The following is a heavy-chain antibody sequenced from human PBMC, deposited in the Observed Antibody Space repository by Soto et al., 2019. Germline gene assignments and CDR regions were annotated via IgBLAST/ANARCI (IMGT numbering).Heavy chain of an antibody. CDR2: INHSVIT. J-gene: IGHJ5*02. CDR1: CGSFRGYY. Sequence: SETLSLTCAVYCGSFRGYYWSWIRQPPGNGLYCIGEINHSVITSXXPSLNSRXXISVDTSKNHXSLKLXSVTAADTAVYYGATSNCFDPWCQGTLVTVSS. CDR3: ATSNCFDP. V-gene: IGHV4-34*01.